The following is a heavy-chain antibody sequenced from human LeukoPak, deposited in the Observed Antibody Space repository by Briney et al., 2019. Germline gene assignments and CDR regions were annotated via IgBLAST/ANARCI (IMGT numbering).Heavy chain of an antibody. D-gene: IGHD3-16*01. CDR2: ISAFNGNT. J-gene: IGHJ4*02. V-gene: IGHV1-18*01. CDR1: GYTFTSFA. CDR3: ALGGYYYDSSFHYSSYFDY. Sequence: GASVKVSCKTSGYTFTSFAISWVRQAPGQNLEWMGWISAFNGNTHYAQNLQGRVTMTTDPSTSTAYMELRSLRSDDTALYYCALGGYYYDSSFHYSSYFDYWGPGTLVTVSS.